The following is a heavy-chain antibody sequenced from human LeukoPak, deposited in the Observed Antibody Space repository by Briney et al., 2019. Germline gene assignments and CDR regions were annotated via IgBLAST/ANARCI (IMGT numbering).Heavy chain of an antibody. Sequence: GGSLRLSCAAPGFTFNNYEMNWVRQAPGKGLEWVSYISSSGSTIYYADSVKGRFTISRDNAKNSLSLQMNSLRAEDTAVYYCARHSFGDYEFWFDYWGQGTLVTVSS. CDR1: GFTFNNYE. V-gene: IGHV3-48*03. J-gene: IGHJ4*02. CDR3: ARHSFGDYEFWFDY. CDR2: ISSSGSTI. D-gene: IGHD4-17*01.